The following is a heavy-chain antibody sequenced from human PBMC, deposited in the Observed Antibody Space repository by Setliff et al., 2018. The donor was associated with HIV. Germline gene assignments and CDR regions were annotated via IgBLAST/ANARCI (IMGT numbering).Heavy chain of an antibody. CDR3: ATGAKNDFWDDPVPNPFDF. CDR1: GGSFSDYF. D-gene: IGHD3-3*01. CDR2: INHGGST. Sequence: SETLSLTCAVYGGSFSDYFWTWIRQPPGKGLEWIGEINHGGSTNYNPSLKSRVTISVDTSKNQISLKLTSVTAADTAVYYCATGAKNDFWDDPVPNPFDFWGQGTMVTVSS. J-gene: IGHJ3*01. V-gene: IGHV4-34*01.